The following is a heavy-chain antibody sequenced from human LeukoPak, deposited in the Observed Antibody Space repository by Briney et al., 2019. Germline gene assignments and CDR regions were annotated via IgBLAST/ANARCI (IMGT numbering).Heavy chain of an antibody. D-gene: IGHD3-22*01. J-gene: IGHJ3*02. V-gene: IGHV1-2*02. Sequence: ASVKVSCKASGYTFTGYYMHWVRQAPGQGLEWMGWINPNSGGTNYAQKFQGRVTMTRDTSISTAYMELSRLRSDDTAVYYCARGFDYYDSSRYSLDIWGQGTMVTVSS. CDR3: ARGFDYYDSSRYSLDI. CDR2: INPNSGGT. CDR1: GYTFTGYY.